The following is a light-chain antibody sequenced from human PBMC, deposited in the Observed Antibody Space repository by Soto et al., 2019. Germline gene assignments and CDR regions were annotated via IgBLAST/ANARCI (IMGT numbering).Light chain of an antibody. V-gene: IGKV3-11*01. CDR1: EWISRS. J-gene: IGKJ5*01. CDR3: QLSQQRSSWPPIA. Sequence: IVLTHSPTTLSFSAWNRVTIYFGANEWISRSLAWYQQKPGQPPRILIYDASFRATGIPERFSGSGSGTDFTLSISSLEPEDFAVYYCQLSQQRSSWPPIAFGQGTRLEIK. CDR2: DAS.